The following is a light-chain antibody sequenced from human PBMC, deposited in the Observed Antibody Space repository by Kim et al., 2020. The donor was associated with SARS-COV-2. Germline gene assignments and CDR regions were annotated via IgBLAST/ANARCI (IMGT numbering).Light chain of an antibody. CDR1: SSNIGSYT. CDR2: SDN. J-gene: IGLJ2*01. CDR3: AVWDDSLNGGV. V-gene: IGLV1-44*01. Sequence: QSVLTQPPSASGTPGQRVTISCSGSSSNIGSYTVNWYQQLPGTAPKLLISSDNQRPSGVPDRFSGAKSGTSASLATSGLRSEDEADYYCAVWDDSLNGGVFGGGTQLTVL.